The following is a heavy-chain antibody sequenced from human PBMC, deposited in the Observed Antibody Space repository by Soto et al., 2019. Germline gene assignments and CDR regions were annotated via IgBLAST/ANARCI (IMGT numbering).Heavy chain of an antibody. CDR1: GYTYTIYY. J-gene: IGHJ4*02. V-gene: IGHV1-46*01. Sequence: QVHLVQSGAEVKKPGASVKISCKASGYTYTIYYMHWVRQAPGQGLEWMGIINLSSGSPSYAQRFQGRVTMTRDTSTTTVYMELSSLRSEDTGVYYCASGACSGECYSDYWGQGTLVTVSS. D-gene: IGHD2-21*01. CDR3: ASGACSGECYSDY. CDR2: INLSSGSP.